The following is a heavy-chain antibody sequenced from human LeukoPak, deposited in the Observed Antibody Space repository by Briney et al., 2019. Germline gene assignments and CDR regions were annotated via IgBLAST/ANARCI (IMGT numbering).Heavy chain of an antibody. CDR2: IYYSGST. CDR3: ARVITIFGVVEDWFDP. V-gene: IGHV4-59*11. CDR1: GGSISSHY. J-gene: IGHJ5*02. Sequence: PSETLSLTCTVSGGSISSHYWSWIRQPPGKGLKWIGYIYYSGSTNYNPSLKSRVTISVDTSKNQFSLKLSSATAADTAVYCCARVITIFGVVEDWFDPWGQGTLVTVSS. D-gene: IGHD3-3*01.